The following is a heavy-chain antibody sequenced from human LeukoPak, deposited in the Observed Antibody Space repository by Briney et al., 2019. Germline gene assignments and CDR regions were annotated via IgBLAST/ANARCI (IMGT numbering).Heavy chain of an antibody. Sequence: SETLSLTCTVSGGSISSYYWSWIRQPAGKGLEWIGRIYTSGSTNYNPSLKSRVTMSVDTSKNQFSLKLSSVTAADTAVYYCARDHDYVWGSYRCRYYFDYWGQGTLVTVSP. V-gene: IGHV4-4*07. J-gene: IGHJ4*02. CDR3: ARDHDYVWGSYRCRYYFDY. CDR2: IYTSGST. CDR1: GGSISSYY. D-gene: IGHD3-16*02.